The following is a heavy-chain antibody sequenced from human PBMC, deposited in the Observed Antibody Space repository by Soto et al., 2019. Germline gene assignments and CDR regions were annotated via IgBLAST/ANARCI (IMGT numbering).Heavy chain of an antibody. Sequence: QVQLVESGGGVVQPGRSLRLSCSASGFIYSSCAMHWVRQVPGKGLEWLAVVSHDGTLYPYADSVRGRFTISRDNSRKMLYLQLDSLRPDDTAVYYCVKDRSDTLSFDHWGQGTLVTVSS. CDR2: VSHDGTLY. CDR1: GFIYSSCA. V-gene: IGHV3-30*18. J-gene: IGHJ4*02. CDR3: VKDRSDTLSFDH.